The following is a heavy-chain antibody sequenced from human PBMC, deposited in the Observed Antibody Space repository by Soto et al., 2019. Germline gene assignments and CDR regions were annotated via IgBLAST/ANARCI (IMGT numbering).Heavy chain of an antibody. CDR3: ATEGSGWYGNGMAV. CDR1: GFTFSSYA. Sequence: EVQLLESGGGLVQPGGSLRLSCAASGFTFSSYAMSWVRQAPGKGLEWVSAISGSGGSTYYADSVKGRFTISRDNSKSTLYLQMNSLRAEDTAVYYCATEGSGWYGNGMAVWGQGTTVTVSS. V-gene: IGHV3-23*01. D-gene: IGHD6-19*01. J-gene: IGHJ6*02. CDR2: ISGSGGST.